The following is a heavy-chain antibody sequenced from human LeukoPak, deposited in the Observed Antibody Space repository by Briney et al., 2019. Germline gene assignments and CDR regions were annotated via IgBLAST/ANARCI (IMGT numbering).Heavy chain of an antibody. CDR3: ASGAEAAAGPGALWY. CDR2: ISSSGSTI. J-gene: IGHJ4*02. CDR1: GFTFSSYE. D-gene: IGHD6-13*01. Sequence: PGGSLRLSCAASGFTFSSYEMNWVRQAPGKGLEWVSYISSSGSTIYYADSVKGRFTISRDNAKNSLYLQMNSLRAEDTAVYYCASGAEAAAGPGALWYWGQGTLVTVSS. V-gene: IGHV3-48*03.